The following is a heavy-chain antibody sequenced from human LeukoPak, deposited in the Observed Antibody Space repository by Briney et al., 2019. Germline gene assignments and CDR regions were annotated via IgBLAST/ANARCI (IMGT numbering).Heavy chain of an antibody. J-gene: IGHJ4*02. CDR2: INHSGST. Sequence: SETLSLTCAVYGGSFSGYYWSWIRQPPGKGLEWIGEINHSGSTNYNPSLKSRVTISVDTSKNQFSLKLSSVTAADTAVNYCGYSYGYRVDPAQPIDYWGQGTLVTVSS. CDR3: GYSYGYRVDPAQPIDY. CDR1: GGSFSGYY. V-gene: IGHV4-34*01. D-gene: IGHD5-18*01.